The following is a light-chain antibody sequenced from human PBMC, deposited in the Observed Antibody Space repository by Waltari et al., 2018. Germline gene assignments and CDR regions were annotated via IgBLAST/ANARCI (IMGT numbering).Light chain of an antibody. Sequence: SYELTQPPSVSVSPGQTASITCSGDKLGDKYACWYQQKPGQSPVLVLYQDSKRPSGIPERVSGSNAGNTATLTVSGTQAMDEADYYCQVWDSSTVVFGGGTKLTVL. CDR1: KLGDKY. V-gene: IGLV3-1*01. J-gene: IGLJ2*01. CDR3: QVWDSSTVV. CDR2: QDS.